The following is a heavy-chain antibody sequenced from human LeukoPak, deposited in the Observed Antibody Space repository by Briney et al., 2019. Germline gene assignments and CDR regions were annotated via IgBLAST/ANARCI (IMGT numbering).Heavy chain of an antibody. CDR3: ATGIAAAGTLFDY. D-gene: IGHD6-13*01. Sequence: ASVKVSCKVSGYTLTELSMHWVRQAPGKGLEWMGGFDPEDGETIYAQKFQGRITMTEDTSTDTAYMELSSLRSEDTAVYYCATGIAAAGTLFDYWGQGTLVTVSS. CDR2: FDPEDGET. J-gene: IGHJ4*02. CDR1: GYTLTELS. V-gene: IGHV1-24*01.